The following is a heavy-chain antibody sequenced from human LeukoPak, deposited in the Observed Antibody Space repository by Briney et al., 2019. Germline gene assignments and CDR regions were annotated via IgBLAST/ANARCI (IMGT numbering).Heavy chain of an antibody. D-gene: IGHD3-10*01. CDR2: IIPISGTA. V-gene: IGHV1-69*13. Sequence: SVKVSCKASGGTFISYAISWVRQAPGQGLEWMGGIIPISGTANYAQKFQGRVTITADESTSTAYMELSSLRSEDTAVYYCARGSTVIRPELGRLWTPTTTFDYWGQGTLVTVSS. CDR3: ARGSTVIRPELGRLWTPTTTFDY. J-gene: IGHJ4*02. CDR1: GGTFISYA.